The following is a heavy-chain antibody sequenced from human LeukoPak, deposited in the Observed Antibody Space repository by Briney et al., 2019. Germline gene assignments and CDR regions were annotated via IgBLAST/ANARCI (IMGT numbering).Heavy chain of an antibody. D-gene: IGHD3-3*01. CDR1: GFTFSSYA. CDR3: AKDGDFWSGYYLDY. J-gene: IGHJ4*02. V-gene: IGHV3-23*01. CDR2: ISGSGGST. Sequence: PGGSLRLSCAASGFTFSSYAMSWVRQAPGKGLGWVSAISGSGGSTYYADSVKGRFTISRDNSKNTLYLQMNSLRAEDTAVYYCAKDGDFWSGYYLDYWGQGTLVTVSS.